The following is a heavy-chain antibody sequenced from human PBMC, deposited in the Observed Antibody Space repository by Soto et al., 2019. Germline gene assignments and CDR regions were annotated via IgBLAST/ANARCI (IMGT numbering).Heavy chain of an antibody. V-gene: IGHV4-59*01. CDR1: GGSISSYY. Sequence: PSETLSLTCTVSGGSISSYYWSWIRQPPGKGLEWIGYIYYSGSTNYNPSLKSRVTISVDTSKNQFSLKLSSVTAADTAVYYCARDDEEAAFDIWGQGTIVTVSS. J-gene: IGHJ3*02. CDR2: IYYSGST. CDR3: ARDDEEAAFDI.